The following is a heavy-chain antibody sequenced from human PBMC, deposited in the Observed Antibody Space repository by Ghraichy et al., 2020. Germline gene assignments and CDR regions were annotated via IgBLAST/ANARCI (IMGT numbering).Heavy chain of an antibody. CDR3: ARVDTAEDYYYYYGMDV. J-gene: IGHJ6*02. D-gene: IGHD5-18*01. V-gene: IGHV1-69*05. CDR1: GDTFSSYA. Sequence: SVKVSCKASGDTFSSYAISWVRQAPGQGLEWMGGIIPIFGTANYAQKFQGRVTITTDESTSTAYMELSSLRSEDTAVYYCARVDTAEDYYYYYGMDVWGQGTTVTVSS. CDR2: IIPIFGTA.